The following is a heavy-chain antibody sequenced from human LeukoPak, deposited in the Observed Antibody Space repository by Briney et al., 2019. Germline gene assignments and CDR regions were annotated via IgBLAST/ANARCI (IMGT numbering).Heavy chain of an antibody. CDR3: TRDGGGLGS. D-gene: IGHD3-16*01. J-gene: IGHJ4*02. Sequence: WGTLRLSCATSGVTFSNYDIIWVRQGPRPGLGRVSSMRGTGGGGNTYSADSMKGRSTTSRADYKSTFFLQMHGPTAEDTAVYYCTRDGGGLGSWGPGALVPVSS. V-gene: IGHV3-23*01. CDR1: GVTFSNYD. CDR2: MRGTGGGGNT.